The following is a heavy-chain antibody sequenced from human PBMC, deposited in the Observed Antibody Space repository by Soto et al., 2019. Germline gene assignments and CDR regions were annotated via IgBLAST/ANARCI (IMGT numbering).Heavy chain of an antibody. D-gene: IGHD7-27*01. V-gene: IGHV1-3*01. Sequence: VASVKVSCKASGYTFSSYALHCVRQAPGQRLEWMGWINAGYGNTKSSQKFQDRVTISRDTSASTAYMELTSLRSEDTAVYYCARDTGDGTFDFWGQGTLVTVSS. CDR2: INAGYGNT. CDR1: GYTFSSYA. J-gene: IGHJ4*02. CDR3: ARDTGDGTFDF.